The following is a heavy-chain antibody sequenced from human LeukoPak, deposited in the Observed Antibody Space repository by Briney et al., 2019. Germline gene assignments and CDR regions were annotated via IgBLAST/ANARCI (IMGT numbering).Heavy chain of an antibody. D-gene: IGHD3-10*01. CDR1: GFTFSSYG. CDR3: AKDWGNKFASGSSYLDS. J-gene: IGHJ4*02. Sequence: GGSLRLSCAASGFTFSSYGMSWVRQAPGKGLEWVSSISNSGGSTYHADSVKGRFTISRDNSKNTLYLQMNGLRPEDTAVYFCAKDWGNKFASGSSYLDSWGQGTLVTVS. CDR2: ISNSGGST. V-gene: IGHV3-23*01.